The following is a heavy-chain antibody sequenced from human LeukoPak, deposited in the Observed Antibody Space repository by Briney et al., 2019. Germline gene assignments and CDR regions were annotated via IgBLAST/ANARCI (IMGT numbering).Heavy chain of an antibody. Sequence: PGGSLRLSCAASGFTFSYHSMNWVRQAPGKGLEWLSYISSSSSTIYYADSVKGRFTISRDDAKNSLYLQMNSLRAEDTAVYYCARGGGYYDSSGYYSRNSFDYWGQGTLVTVSS. CDR2: ISSSSSTI. D-gene: IGHD3-22*01. V-gene: IGHV3-48*01. J-gene: IGHJ4*02. CDR3: ARGGGYYDSSGYYSRNSFDY. CDR1: GFTFSYHS.